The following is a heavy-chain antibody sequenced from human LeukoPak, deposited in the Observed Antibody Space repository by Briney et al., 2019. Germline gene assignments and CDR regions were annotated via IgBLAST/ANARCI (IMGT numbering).Heavy chain of an antibody. D-gene: IGHD2-15*01. J-gene: IGHJ4*02. CDR3: ARLSGRVVCSAGSCYIDS. V-gene: IGHV5-51*01. Sequence: GESLKISCQGSGYRFTSDWIGWVRQMPGKGREWMGIIYPGDSDTRYSPSFQGQVTISADKSVNTAYLQWSSLKASDTAMYYCARLSGRVVCSAGSCYIDSWGQGTLVTVSS. CDR2: IYPGDSDT. CDR1: GYRFTSDW.